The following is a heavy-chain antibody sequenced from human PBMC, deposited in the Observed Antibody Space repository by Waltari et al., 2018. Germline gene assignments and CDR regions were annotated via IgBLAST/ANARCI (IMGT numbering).Heavy chain of an antibody. Sequence: QVHLQESGPGLVKPSETLSLTCTVSGYSISTAYFWCWIRQAPGKGLEWIGSIYHSGSTYYNPSLKSRVTISVDTSRNQFSLKVNSVTAADTSVYYCARGGTVTTPLDYWGQGTLVTVSS. J-gene: IGHJ4*02. V-gene: IGHV4-38-2*02. CDR3: ARGGTVTTPLDY. D-gene: IGHD4-17*01. CDR2: IYHSGST. CDR1: GYSISTAYF.